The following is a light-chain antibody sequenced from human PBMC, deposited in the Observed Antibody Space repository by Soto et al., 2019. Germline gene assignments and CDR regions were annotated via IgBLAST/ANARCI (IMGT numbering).Light chain of an antibody. V-gene: IGKV1-39*01. J-gene: IGKJ3*01. CDR1: QNINTY. CDR2: DAA. Sequence: DIQMTQSPYSLSAAVGDRVTIACRASQNINTYLNWYQQKPGKAPKLLIFDAASLQNGVPSRFSGGGSRTDFTLTITRLHPEDFATYDCQQTSSAAFTFGPGTKVDIK. CDR3: QQTSSAAFT.